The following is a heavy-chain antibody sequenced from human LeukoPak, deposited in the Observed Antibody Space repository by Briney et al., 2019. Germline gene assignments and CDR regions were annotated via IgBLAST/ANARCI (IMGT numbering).Heavy chain of an antibody. V-gene: IGHV4-31*03. CDR2: IYYSGST. CDR1: GGSISSGGYY. J-gene: IGHJ5*02. D-gene: IGHD6-19*01. Sequence: SETLSLTCTVSGGSISSGGYYWSWIRQHPGKGLEWIGYIYYSGSTYYNPPLKSRVTISVDTSKNQFSLKLSSVTAADTAVYYCARYYSSGWYWFDPWGQGTLVTVSS. CDR3: ARYYSSGWYWFDP.